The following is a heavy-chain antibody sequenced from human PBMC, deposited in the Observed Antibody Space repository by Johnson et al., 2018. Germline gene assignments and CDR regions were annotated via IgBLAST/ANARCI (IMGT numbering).Heavy chain of an antibody. J-gene: IGHJ3*02. Sequence: QVQLVQSGGGVVQPGRSLRLSCAASGFTFSSYGMHWVRQAPGKGLEWEAVTWYDGSNKYDADSVKGRFTISRDNYKKTLYLQMNSLRAEDTAVYYCSKDCPQSYAFDIWGQGTTVTVSS. CDR2: TWYDGSNK. CDR3: SKDCPQSYAFDI. D-gene: IGHD5-24*01. V-gene: IGHV3-33*06. CDR1: GFTFSSYG.